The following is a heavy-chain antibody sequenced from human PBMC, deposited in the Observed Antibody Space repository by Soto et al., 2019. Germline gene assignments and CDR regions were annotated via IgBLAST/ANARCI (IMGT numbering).Heavy chain of an antibody. Sequence: EGSLRLSCRVSAFTFINYAMHWVRQAPGKGLEWAALISGDGTNQYYADSVKGRFTISRDNSKNILYLQMNSLRAEDTAVYYCAKATMTLVVIRLDAWGQGTLVTVSS. CDR1: AFTFINYA. CDR2: ISGDGTNQ. CDR3: AKATMTLVVIRLDA. J-gene: IGHJ5*02. D-gene: IGHD3-22*01. V-gene: IGHV3-30-3*01.